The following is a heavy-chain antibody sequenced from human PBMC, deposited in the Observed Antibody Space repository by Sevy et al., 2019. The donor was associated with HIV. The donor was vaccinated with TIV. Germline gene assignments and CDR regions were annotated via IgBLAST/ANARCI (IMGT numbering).Heavy chain of an antibody. V-gene: IGHV3-74*01. CDR1: GFTFSGYW. CDR2: VNSDGSST. Sequence: GGSLRLSCAASGFTFSGYWMHWVRQAPGKGLVWVSRVNSDGSSTSYADSVKGRFTISRDNAKNTLYLQMNSLRAEDTAVYYCARGAAAGTFDYWGQGTLVTVSS. D-gene: IGHD6-13*01. J-gene: IGHJ4*02. CDR3: ARGAAAGTFDY.